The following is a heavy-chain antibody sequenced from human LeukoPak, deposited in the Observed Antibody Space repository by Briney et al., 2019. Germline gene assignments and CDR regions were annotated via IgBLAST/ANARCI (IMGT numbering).Heavy chain of an antibody. D-gene: IGHD2-2*01. V-gene: IGHV1-8*03. CDR1: GYTFTSYD. J-gene: IGHJ5*02. Sequence: GASVKVSCKASGYTFTSYDINWVRQATGQGLEWMGWMNPNSGNTGYAQKFQGRVTITRNTSISTAYMELSSLRSEDTAVYYCARGGRCSSTSCYRSEFDPWGQGTLVTVSS. CDR2: MNPNSGNT. CDR3: ARGGRCSSTSCYRSEFDP.